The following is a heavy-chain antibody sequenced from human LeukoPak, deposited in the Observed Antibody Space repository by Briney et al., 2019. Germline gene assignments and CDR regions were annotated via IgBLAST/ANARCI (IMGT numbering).Heavy chain of an antibody. D-gene: IGHD1-1*01. Sequence: GGSLRLSCAASGFTFSGYWMSWVRQAPGKGLEWVANIKQDGSEKYNVDSVKGGFTIDRDNAKNSLYLQMNSPRAEDTSEYYCARVPSWKGYMDVWGKGTTVTVSS. CDR3: ARVPSWKGYMDV. CDR2: IKQDGSEK. J-gene: IGHJ6*03. V-gene: IGHV3-7*03. CDR1: GFTFSGYW.